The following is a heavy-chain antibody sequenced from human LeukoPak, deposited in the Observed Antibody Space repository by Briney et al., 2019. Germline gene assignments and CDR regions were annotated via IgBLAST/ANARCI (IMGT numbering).Heavy chain of an antibody. CDR2: INPSGGST. J-gene: IGHJ4*02. D-gene: IGHD2-15*01. CDR3: ARTMVDGGTNY. V-gene: IGHV1-46*01. Sequence: ASVKVSCKASGYTFSGYYIHWVRQAPGQGLEWMGKINPSGGSTSYAQKFQGRVTMTGDTSTSTVYMELSSLRSEDTAMYFCARTMVDGGTNYWGQGTLVTVSS. CDR1: GYTFSGYY.